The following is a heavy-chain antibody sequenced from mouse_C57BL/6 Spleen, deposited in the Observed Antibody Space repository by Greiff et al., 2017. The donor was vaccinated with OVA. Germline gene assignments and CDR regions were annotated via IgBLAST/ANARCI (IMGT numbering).Heavy chain of an antibody. CDR3: ARGTTVLGVDV. CDR1: GYAFTNYL. J-gene: IGHJ1*03. D-gene: IGHD1-1*01. Sequence: QVQLQQSGAELVRPGTSVKVSCKASGYAFTNYLIEWVKQRPGQGLEWIGVINPGSGGTNYNEKFKGKATLTADKSSSTAYMQLSSLTSEDSAVYFCARGTTVLGVDVWGTGPTVTVSS. V-gene: IGHV1-54*01. CDR2: INPGSGGT.